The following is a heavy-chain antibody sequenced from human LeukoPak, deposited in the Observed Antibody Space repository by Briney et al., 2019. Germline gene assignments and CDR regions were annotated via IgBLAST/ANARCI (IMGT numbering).Heavy chain of an antibody. CDR1: GGSFSGYY. J-gene: IGHJ6*02. Sequence: SETLSLTCAVYGGSFSGYYWSWIHQPPGKGLEWIGEINHSGSTNYNPSLKSRVTISVDTSKNQFSLKLSSVTAADTAVYYCARVYSSSWRYYYYYGMDVWGQGTTVTVSS. CDR3: ARVYSSSWRYYYYYGMDV. D-gene: IGHD6-13*01. CDR2: INHSGST. V-gene: IGHV4-34*01.